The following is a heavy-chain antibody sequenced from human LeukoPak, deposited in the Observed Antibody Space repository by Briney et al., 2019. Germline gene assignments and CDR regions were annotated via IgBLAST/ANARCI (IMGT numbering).Heavy chain of an antibody. J-gene: IGHJ3*02. CDR2: IHMGGSA. CDR3: ARSWAIVGATNGAFDI. CDR1: GFIVTSNY. Sequence: PGGSLRLSCEVSGFIVTSNYMSWVRQAPGKGLEWVSSIHMGGSAYYADSVEGRFTISRDTSKNTVYLQMNTLRAEDTAVYYCARSWAIVGATNGAFDIWGQGTMVTVSS. D-gene: IGHD1-26*01. V-gene: IGHV3-53*01.